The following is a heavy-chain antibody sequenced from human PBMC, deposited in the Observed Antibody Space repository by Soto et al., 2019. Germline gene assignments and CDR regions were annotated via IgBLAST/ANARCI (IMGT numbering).Heavy chain of an antibody. Sequence: TGGSLRLSCAASGFTFSSYWMYWVRQAPGKGLVWVSRINRDGSSTSYADSVKGRFTISRDNAKNTLYLQMNSLRAEDTVVYYCARGFGYSSGYGIDYWGQGTLVTVSS. CDR3: ARGFGYSSGYGIDY. CDR1: GFTFSSYW. D-gene: IGHD5-18*01. CDR2: INRDGSST. J-gene: IGHJ4*02. V-gene: IGHV3-74*01.